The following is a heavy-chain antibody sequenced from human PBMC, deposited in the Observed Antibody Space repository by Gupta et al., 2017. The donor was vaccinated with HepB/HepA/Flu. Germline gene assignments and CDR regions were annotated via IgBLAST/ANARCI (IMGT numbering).Heavy chain of an antibody. Sequence: QVQLVESGGGLVKPGGALRLSCGSSGFPFSDYSVTWIRQAPGAGLEWLADISDSGYVIHYADSVRGRFTISRDNDNNSLYLQRTSLRAEDTAVYYCARRNDFWSGYHNFDVWGQGTMVTVSS. CDR3: ARRNDFWSGYHNFDV. J-gene: IGHJ3*01. D-gene: IGHD3-3*01. CDR1: GFPFSDYS. V-gene: IGHV3-11*01. CDR2: ISDSGYVI.